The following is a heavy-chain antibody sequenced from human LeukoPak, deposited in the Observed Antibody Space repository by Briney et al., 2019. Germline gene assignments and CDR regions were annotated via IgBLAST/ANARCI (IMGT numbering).Heavy chain of an antibody. V-gene: IGHV4-59*08. CDR2: IYNSGST. Sequence: PSETLSLTCTVSGDSISSYYWSWIRQPPGKGLEWIGYIYNSGSTSYNPSLKSRVTISVDTSKNQFSLKLSSVTAADTAVYYCARHGYVSRNWYFDLWGRGTLVTVSS. CDR1: GDSISSYY. D-gene: IGHD1-1*01. J-gene: IGHJ2*01. CDR3: ARHGYVSRNWYFDL.